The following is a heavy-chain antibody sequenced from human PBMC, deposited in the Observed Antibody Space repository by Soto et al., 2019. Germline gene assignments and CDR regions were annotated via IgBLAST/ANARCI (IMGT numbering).Heavy chain of an antibody. CDR3: AIRADWDGDCYYYGMDV. CDR2: IYPGDSDT. Sequence: PGESLKISCKGSGYSFTSYWIGWVRQMPGKGLEWMGIIYPGDSDTRYSPSFQGQVTISADKSIGTAYLQWSSLKASDTAMYYCAIRADWDGDCYYYGMDVWGKGTTVTVSS. CDR1: GYSFTSYW. V-gene: IGHV5-51*01. D-gene: IGHD2-21*01. J-gene: IGHJ6*04.